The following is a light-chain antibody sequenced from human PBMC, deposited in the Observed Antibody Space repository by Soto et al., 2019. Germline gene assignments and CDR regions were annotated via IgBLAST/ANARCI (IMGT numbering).Light chain of an antibody. CDR2: EVT. Sequence: QSALTQPASVSGSPGQSITISCTGTSSDVGGYKYVSWYQQHPGKAPKLMIYEVTNRPSGVSNRFSGSKSGNTASLTISGLQAEDEADYYCSSYTSSSTVFGTGTQLTVL. CDR3: SSYTSSSTV. V-gene: IGLV2-14*01. CDR1: SSDVGGYKY. J-gene: IGLJ1*01.